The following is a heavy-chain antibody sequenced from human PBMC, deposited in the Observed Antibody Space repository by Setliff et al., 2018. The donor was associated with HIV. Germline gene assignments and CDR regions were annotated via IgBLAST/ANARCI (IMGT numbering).Heavy chain of an antibody. Sequence: ASVKVSCKASGYTFSDYYMHWVRQAPGQGLEWMGIINPLGANTTYAQMFQGRVTMTRDTSTSTVYMFLSSLRFGDTAVYYCARAGGTRHFNMVRGVLEPTYYYHMDVWGKGTTVTVSS. V-gene: IGHV1-46*01. CDR3: ARAGGTRHFNMVRGVLEPTYYYHMDV. J-gene: IGHJ6*03. D-gene: IGHD3-10*01. CDR2: INPLGANT. CDR1: GYTFSDYY.